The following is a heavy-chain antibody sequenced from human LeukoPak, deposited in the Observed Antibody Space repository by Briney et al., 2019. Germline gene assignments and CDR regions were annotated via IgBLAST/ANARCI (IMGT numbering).Heavy chain of an antibody. CDR3: ARVVYDYVWGSYRYTPGLDYYYYMDV. V-gene: IGHV4-59*01. D-gene: IGHD3-16*02. CDR1: GGSISSYY. CDR2: IYYSGST. Sequence: PSETLSLTCTVSGGSISSYYWSWIRQPPGKGLEWIGYIYYSGSTNYNPSLKSRVTISVDTSKNQFSLKLSSVTAADTAVYYCARVVYDYVWGSYRYTPGLDYYYYMDVWGKGTTVTISS. J-gene: IGHJ6*03.